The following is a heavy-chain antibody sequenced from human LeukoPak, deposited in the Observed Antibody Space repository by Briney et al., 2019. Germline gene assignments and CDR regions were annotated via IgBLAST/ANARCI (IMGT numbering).Heavy chain of an antibody. CDR1: RSNITDYY. V-gene: IGHV1-2*02. J-gene: IGHJ4*02. CDR3: ARDSSRRPQNYDIATSFSTDY. D-gene: IGHD3-9*01. Sequence: ASLTLLNKTYRSNITDYYNNMERQAPGQGHKRMGWINPKIGGTNYAQRFQGRVSMTSDTSITTAYMELRRVTSDDTAVYYCARDSSRRPQNYDIATSFSTDYWGQVTLVTVSS. CDR2: INPKIGGT.